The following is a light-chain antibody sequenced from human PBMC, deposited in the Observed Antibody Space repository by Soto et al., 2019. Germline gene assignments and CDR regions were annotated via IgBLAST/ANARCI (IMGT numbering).Light chain of an antibody. CDR2: GAS. V-gene: IGKV3-20*01. CDR3: QHYGSAPFT. J-gene: IGKJ3*01. CDR1: QSFSSSY. Sequence: EIVLTQSPGTLSLSPGERATLSCRASQSFSSSYLAWYQQKPGQAPRLLIYGASSRATGIPDRFSGSGSGTEFTLTISSLEPEEFAVYYCQHYGSAPFTFGPGTKVDVK.